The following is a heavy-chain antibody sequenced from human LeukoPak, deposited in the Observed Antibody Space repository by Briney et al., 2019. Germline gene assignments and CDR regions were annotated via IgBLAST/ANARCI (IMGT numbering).Heavy chain of an antibody. CDR1: GVTFSSYS. D-gene: IGHD2-2*01. V-gene: IGHV3-48*01. J-gene: IGHJ4*02. Sequence: GGSLRLSCAPSGVTFSSYSMNWVRQAPGEGLGWVSYISSRRGAIYYADSVKGRFTISRDNAKNSLYLQMNSLRAEDTAVYYCARTAHPVRNYFDYGGQGTLVTVSS. CDR2: ISSRRGAI. CDR3: ARTAHPVRNYFDY.